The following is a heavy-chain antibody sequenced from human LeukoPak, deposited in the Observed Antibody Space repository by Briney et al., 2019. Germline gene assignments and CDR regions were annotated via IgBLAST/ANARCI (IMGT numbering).Heavy chain of an antibody. Sequence: PSETLSLTCAVYGGSFSGYYWSWIRQPPGKGLEWIGEINHSGSTNYNPSLKSRVTISVDTSKNQFSLKLSSVTAADTAVYYCARRFFIDGYNCWRFDYWGQGTLVTVSS. D-gene: IGHD5-24*01. CDR1: GGSFSGYY. J-gene: IGHJ4*02. V-gene: IGHV4-34*01. CDR2: INHSGST. CDR3: ARRFFIDGYNCWRFDY.